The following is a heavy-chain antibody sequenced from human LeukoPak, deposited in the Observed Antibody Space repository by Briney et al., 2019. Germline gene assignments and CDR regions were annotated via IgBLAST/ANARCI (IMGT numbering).Heavy chain of an antibody. D-gene: IGHD6-6*01. V-gene: IGHV4-31*03. CDR3: ARTGEAAPPVYYFGY. Sequence: PSETLSLTCTISDGSISSGGYSWSWIRQHPGKGLEWMGYIYYSGSTYYNPSLKSRVTISVDTSKNQFSLKLSSVTAADTAVYYCARTGEAAPPVYYFGYWGQGTLVTVSS. CDR2: IYYSGST. J-gene: IGHJ4*02. CDR1: DGSISSGGYS.